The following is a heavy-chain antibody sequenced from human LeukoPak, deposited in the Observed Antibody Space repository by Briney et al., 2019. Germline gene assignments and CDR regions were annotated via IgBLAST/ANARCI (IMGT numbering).Heavy chain of an antibody. CDR3: ARVTFGGVIVILFDY. Sequence: SQTLSLTCTASGGSISSGGYYWSWIRQHPGKGLEWIGYIHYSGSTYYNPSLKSRVTISVDTSKNQFSLKLSSVTAADTAVYYCARVTFGGVIVILFDYWGQGTLVTVSS. V-gene: IGHV4-31*03. CDR2: IHYSGST. J-gene: IGHJ4*02. CDR1: GGSISSGGYY. D-gene: IGHD3-16*02.